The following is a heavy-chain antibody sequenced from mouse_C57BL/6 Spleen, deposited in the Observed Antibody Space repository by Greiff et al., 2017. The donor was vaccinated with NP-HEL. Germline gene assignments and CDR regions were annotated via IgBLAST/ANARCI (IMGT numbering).Heavy chain of an antibody. CDR2: ISDGGSYT. Sequence: VQLKESGGGLVKPGGSLKLSCAASGFTFSSYAMSWVRQTPEKRLEWVATISDGGSYTYYPDNVKGRFTISRDNAKNNLYLQMSHLKSEDTAMYYCARDGYDYDNYAMDYWGQGTSVTVSS. J-gene: IGHJ4*01. D-gene: IGHD2-4*01. CDR3: ARDGYDYDNYAMDY. V-gene: IGHV5-4*01. CDR1: GFTFSSYA.